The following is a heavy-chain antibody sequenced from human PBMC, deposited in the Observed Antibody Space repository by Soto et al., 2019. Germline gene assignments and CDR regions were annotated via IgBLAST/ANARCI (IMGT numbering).Heavy chain of an antibody. D-gene: IGHD3-16*01. J-gene: IGHJ6*03. Sequence: PGGSLRLSCAASGFTFSSYGMHWVRQAPGKGLEWVAVISYDGSNKYYADSVKGRFTISRDNSKNTLYLQMNSLRAEDTAVYYCAKDRAGESTYYYYMDVWGKGTTVTVSS. CDR2: ISYDGSNK. CDR3: AKDRAGESTYYYYMDV. CDR1: GFTFSSYG. V-gene: IGHV3-30*18.